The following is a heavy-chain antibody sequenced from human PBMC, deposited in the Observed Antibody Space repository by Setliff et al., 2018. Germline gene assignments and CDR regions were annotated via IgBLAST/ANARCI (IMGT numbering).Heavy chain of an antibody. Sequence: NPSETLSLTCTVSGDSISRAKYCWSWIRQSAGKGLECLGRIYTDGSTKYNPSLNSRVTLLIDTAKNQISLRLSSVTAADTAVYFCARVTGFSYMDVWGKGTTVTVSS. CDR1: GDSISRAKYC. CDR2: IYTDGST. CDR3: ARVTGFSYMDV. J-gene: IGHJ6*03. D-gene: IGHD3-3*01. V-gene: IGHV4-61*02.